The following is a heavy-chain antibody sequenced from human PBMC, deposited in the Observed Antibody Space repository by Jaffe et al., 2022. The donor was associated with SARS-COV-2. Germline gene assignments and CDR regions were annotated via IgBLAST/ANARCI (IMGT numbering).Heavy chain of an antibody. CDR3: AKFSRSVVVVATTSH. D-gene: IGHD2-15*01. V-gene: IGHV3-23*01. CDR1: GFTFNNYA. CDR2: ISGGGDFT. Sequence: EVQLLESGGGLVQPGGSLRLSCVVSGFTFNNYAMGWVRQAPGKGLEWVSAISGGGDFTHYADSVKGRFTISRDNPKNILFLKMSSLRAADTAVYYCAKFSRSVVVVATTSHWGQGALVTVSS. J-gene: IGHJ4*02.